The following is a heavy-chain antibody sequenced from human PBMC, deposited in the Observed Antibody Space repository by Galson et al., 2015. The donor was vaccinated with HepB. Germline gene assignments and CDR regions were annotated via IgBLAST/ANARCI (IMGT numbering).Heavy chain of an antibody. D-gene: IGHD3-22*01. CDR1: GFTFSSYA. CDR2: ISYDGSNK. CDR3: ASDSSGLDGDY. Sequence: SLRLSCAASGFTFSSYAMHWVRQAPGKGLEWVAVISYDGSNKYYADSVKGRFTISRDNAKNSLYLQMNSLRAEDTAVYYCASDSSGLDGDYWGQGTLVTVSS. J-gene: IGHJ4*02. V-gene: IGHV3-30*04.